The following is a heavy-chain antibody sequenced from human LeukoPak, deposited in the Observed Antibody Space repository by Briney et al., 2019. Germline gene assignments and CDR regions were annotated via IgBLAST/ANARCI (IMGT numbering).Heavy chain of an antibody. CDR3: ARVRDRSSYFYDFDY. V-gene: IGHV4-59*01. CDR1: GGSINSYY. J-gene: IGHJ4*02. D-gene: IGHD3-22*01. CDR2: IHYSGST. Sequence: PSETLSLTCTVSGGSINSYYWSWIRQPPGKGLEWIGCIHYSGSTNYNPSLKSRVTISVDTSKNQFSLKLSSVTVADTAVYYCARVRDRSSYFYDFDYWGQGTLVTVSS.